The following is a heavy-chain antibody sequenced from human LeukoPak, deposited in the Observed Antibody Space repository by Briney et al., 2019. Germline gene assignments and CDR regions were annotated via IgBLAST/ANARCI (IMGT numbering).Heavy chain of an antibody. V-gene: IGHV3-21*01. D-gene: IGHD6-19*01. CDR2: ISGGSAST. J-gene: IGHJ4*02. CDR1: GFTFNRYS. Sequence: GGSLRLSCVVSGFTFNRYSMNWVRQAPGKGLEWVSVISGGSASTFYADSVKGRFTISRDNAKNSLYLQMDSLRAEDTAVYYCARSAGGYSSGYYYLDYWGQGTLVTVSS. CDR3: ARSAGGYSSGYYYLDY.